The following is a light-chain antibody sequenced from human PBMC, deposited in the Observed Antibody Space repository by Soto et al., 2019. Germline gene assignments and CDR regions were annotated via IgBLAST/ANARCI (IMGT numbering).Light chain of an antibody. Sequence: EIVLTPSPGTLSLSPVERATLSCRASQSVSSNLAWYQQKPGQAPRLLIYGASTRATGIPARFSGSGSGTEFTLTISSLQSEDFAVYYCQQYNNWPFTFGQGTKVDIK. V-gene: IGKV3-15*01. CDR2: GAS. J-gene: IGKJ3*01. CDR3: QQYNNWPFT. CDR1: QSVSSN.